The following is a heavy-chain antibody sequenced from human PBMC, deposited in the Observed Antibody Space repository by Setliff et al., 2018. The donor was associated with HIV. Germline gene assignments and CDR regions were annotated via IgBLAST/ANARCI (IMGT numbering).Heavy chain of an antibody. J-gene: IGHJ6*03. CDR1: GGSISSDAYY. V-gene: IGHV4-31*11. CDR2: IYYSGST. CDR3: ARGSSTVYNYYMDV. D-gene: IGHD1-26*01. Sequence: SETLSLTCAVSGGSISSDAYYWSWIRRCPGKGLEWIGYIYYSGSTYYNPSLKSRITISVDSSKNQLSLKLSSVTAADTAVYYCARGSSTVYNYYMDVWGKGTTVTVSS.